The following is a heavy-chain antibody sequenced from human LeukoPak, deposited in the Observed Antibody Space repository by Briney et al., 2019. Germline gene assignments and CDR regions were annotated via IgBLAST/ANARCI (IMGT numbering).Heavy chain of an antibody. V-gene: IGHV1-24*01. Sequence: ASVKVSCKVSGYTLTELSMHWVRQAPGKGLEWMGGFDPEDGETIYAQKFQGRVTTTEDTSTDTAYMELSSLRSEDTAVYYCATFVGYCSSTSCYARSLDGMDVWGQGTTVTVSS. D-gene: IGHD2-2*01. J-gene: IGHJ6*02. CDR3: ATFVGYCSSTSCYARSLDGMDV. CDR1: GYTLTELS. CDR2: FDPEDGET.